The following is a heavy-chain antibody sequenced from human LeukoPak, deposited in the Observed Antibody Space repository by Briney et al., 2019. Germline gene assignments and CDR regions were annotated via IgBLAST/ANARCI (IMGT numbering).Heavy chain of an antibody. CDR3: TKGDDYGANTRLPKYNWFDP. CDR1: GFTFSSCA. V-gene: IGHV3-30*02. J-gene: IGHJ5*02. CDR2: IRYDGNNK. Sequence: GGSLRLSCAASGFTFSSCAMHWVRHAPGKGLEWVAYIRYDGNNKNYADSVKGRFTISRDNSKDTLFLQMNSLRPEDTAVYYCTKGDDYGANTRLPKYNWFDPWGQGTLVTVSP. D-gene: IGHD4-23*01.